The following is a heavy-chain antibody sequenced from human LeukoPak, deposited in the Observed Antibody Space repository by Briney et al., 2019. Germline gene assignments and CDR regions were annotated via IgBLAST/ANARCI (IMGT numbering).Heavy chain of an antibody. D-gene: IGHD1-1*01. Sequence: ASVKVSCEASGYTFTSYAMHWVRQAPGQRLEWMGWINAGNGNTKYTQKFQGRVTITRDTSASTAYMELSSLRSEDTAVYYCARDSRSTTGTTLLFDYWGQGTLVTVSS. CDR3: ARDSRSTTGTTLLFDY. CDR1: GYTFTSYA. CDR2: INAGNGNT. V-gene: IGHV1-3*01. J-gene: IGHJ4*02.